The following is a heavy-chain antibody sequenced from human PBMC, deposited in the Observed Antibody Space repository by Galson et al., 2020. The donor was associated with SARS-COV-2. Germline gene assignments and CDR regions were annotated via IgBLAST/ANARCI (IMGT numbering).Heavy chain of an antibody. J-gene: IGHJ4*02. V-gene: IGHV4-39*01. Sequence: SETLSLTCTVSGGSLRSSSYSWGWIRQPPGEGLEWIGRIYYSESNYYNPSLTSRVTMSVDTSKNQFSLKLSSVTAADTAVYYCARQILTGYYSFYYFDDWGQGTLVTVSS. D-gene: IGHD3-9*01. CDR3: ARQILTGYYSFYYFDD. CDR1: GGSLRSSSYS. CDR2: IYYSESN.